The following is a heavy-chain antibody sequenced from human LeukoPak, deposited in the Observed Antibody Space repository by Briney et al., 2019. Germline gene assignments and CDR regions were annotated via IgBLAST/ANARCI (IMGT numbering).Heavy chain of an antibody. D-gene: IGHD3-22*01. CDR2: IYSGGST. Sequence: GGSLRLSCAAAGFSVSSNDMVGFGQAPGKGLEWVSVIYSGGSTYYADSVKGRFTISRDNSNNTLYLQMNSLGAEQTAVYYCARPSKYYCESSDYYGYDALCMWGQGTMVTVSS. CDR3: ARPSKYYCESSDYYGYDALCM. J-gene: IGHJ3*02. CDR1: GFSVSSND. V-gene: IGHV3-66*04.